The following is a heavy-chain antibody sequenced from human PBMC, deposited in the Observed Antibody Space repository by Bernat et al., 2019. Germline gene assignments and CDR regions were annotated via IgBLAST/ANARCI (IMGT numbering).Heavy chain of an antibody. V-gene: IGHV4-34*01. CDR3: ARKQTELFHDFWSGYEGRYDYFDYMDV. CDR2: INHRGST. D-gene: IGHD3-3*01. J-gene: IGHJ6*03. Sequence: QVQLQQWGAGLLKPSETLSLTCGVYGGSFSNYSWSWIRQPPGKGPEWIGEINHRGSTDYNPSLATRVTIAIDASGNQVSLKLSSVTAADTAVYYCARKQTELFHDFWSGYEGRYDYFDYMDVWGEGTSVTVSS. CDR1: GGSFSNYS.